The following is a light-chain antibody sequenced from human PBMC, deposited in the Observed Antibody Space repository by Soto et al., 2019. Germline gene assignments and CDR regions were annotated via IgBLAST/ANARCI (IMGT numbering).Light chain of an antibody. Sequence: DIQMTQSPSSLSASVGDRVTITCRASQGIRSDLGWYQQTPGKAPKRLIYAATSLDSGVPSRFSGSRSGTEFTLTISSLQPEDFATYYCLQHDSYPYTFGQGTKLEIK. CDR1: QGIRSD. V-gene: IGKV1-17*01. CDR2: AAT. CDR3: LQHDSYPYT. J-gene: IGKJ2*01.